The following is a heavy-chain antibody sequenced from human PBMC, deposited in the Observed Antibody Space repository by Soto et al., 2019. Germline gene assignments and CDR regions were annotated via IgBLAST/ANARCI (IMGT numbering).Heavy chain of an antibody. V-gene: IGHV3-23*01. CDR1: GFTFSSYA. Sequence: EVHLLESGGGLAQPGGSLRLSCAASGFTFSSYAMSWVRQAPGKGLEWVSTISSSGGSTYYADSVKGRFTISTDNLENTLYLRMDSLGGADTAVYYCARGRDPNSGGVLYTSGWLSSWGQGAILTVSS. D-gene: IGHD6-19*01. CDR2: ISSSGGST. CDR3: ARGRDPNSGGVLYTSGWLSS. J-gene: IGHJ5*02.